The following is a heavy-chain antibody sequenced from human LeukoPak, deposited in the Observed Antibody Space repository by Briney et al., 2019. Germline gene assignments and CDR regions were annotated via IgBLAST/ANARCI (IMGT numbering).Heavy chain of an antibody. Sequence: SETLSLTCTVSGYSISSGYYWGWIRQPPGKGLEWVGSIYYSGSTYYNPSLKSRVTISVDTSKNQFSLKLSSVTAADTAVYYCASRPDYGLRGQLDYWGQGTLVTVSS. CDR1: GYSISSGYY. CDR2: IYYSGST. CDR3: ASRPDYGLRGQLDY. V-gene: IGHV4-38-2*02. J-gene: IGHJ4*02. D-gene: IGHD4-17*01.